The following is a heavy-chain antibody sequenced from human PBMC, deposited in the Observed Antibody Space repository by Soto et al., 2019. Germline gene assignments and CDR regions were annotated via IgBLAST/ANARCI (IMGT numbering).Heavy chain of an antibody. D-gene: IGHD2-2*01. Sequence: EVQLVESGGGLVQPGRSLRLSCAASGFDFHAYAMHWVRQIPGKGLEWLSGISWNGGSVGYGDSVRGGFTISRDKSASSLFMQMNSLRPEDTAMYYCAKDAGHCRTSDCYGVGAFDVWGHGTTVTVSS. CDR3: AKDAGHCRTSDCYGVGAFDV. CDR2: ISWNGGSV. V-gene: IGHV3-9*01. CDR1: GFDFHAYA. J-gene: IGHJ3*01.